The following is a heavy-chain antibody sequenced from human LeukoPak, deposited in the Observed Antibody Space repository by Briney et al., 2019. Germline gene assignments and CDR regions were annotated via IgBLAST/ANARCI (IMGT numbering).Heavy chain of an antibody. J-gene: IGHJ6*02. V-gene: IGHV3-30*04. D-gene: IGHD2-2*01. CDR1: GFTFSSYA. CDR3: AREGCSSTSCYYYYYYGMDV. CDR2: ISYDGSNK. Sequence: GRSLRLSCAASGFTFSSYAMHWVRQAPGKGLEWVAVISYDGSNKYYADSVKGRFTISRDNSKNTLYLQMNSLRAEDTAVYYCAREGCSSTSCYYYYYYGMDVWGQGTTVTVSS.